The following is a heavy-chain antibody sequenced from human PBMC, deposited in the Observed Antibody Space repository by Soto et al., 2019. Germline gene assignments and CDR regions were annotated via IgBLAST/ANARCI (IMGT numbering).Heavy chain of an antibody. V-gene: IGHV3-23*01. D-gene: IGHD2-15*01. Sequence: EVQLLESGGGLVQPGGSLRLSCAASGFTLGTYVMTWVRQAPGKGLEWVSAISGSGGSTNYADPMKGRFTISRDNTKNTLYLQMNSLRVEDTAVYYCAKDRKGSYCSGGTCYSFDYWGQGTLVTVPS. CDR3: AKDRKGSYCSGGTCYSFDY. CDR1: GFTLGTYV. J-gene: IGHJ4*02. CDR2: ISGSGGST.